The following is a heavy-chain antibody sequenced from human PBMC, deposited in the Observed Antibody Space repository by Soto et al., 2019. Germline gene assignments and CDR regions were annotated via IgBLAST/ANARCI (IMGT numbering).Heavy chain of an antibody. D-gene: IGHD3-22*01. CDR2: ISYDGSNK. J-gene: IGHJ4*02. CDR3: AKDHSSGYYKGDYFDY. CDR1: GFTFSSYG. V-gene: IGHV3-30*18. Sequence: QSGGSLRLSCAASGFTFSSYGMHWVRQAPGKGLEWVAVISYDGSNKYYADSVKGRFTISRDNSKNTLYLQMNSLRAEDTAVYYCAKDHSSGYYKGDYFDYWGQGTLVTVSS.